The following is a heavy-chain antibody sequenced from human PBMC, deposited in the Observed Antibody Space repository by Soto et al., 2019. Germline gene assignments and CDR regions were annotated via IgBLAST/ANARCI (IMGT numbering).Heavy chain of an antibody. V-gene: IGHV4-34*01. CDR3: ARDYGGYDSYYFDY. D-gene: IGHD5-12*01. Sequence: SETLSLTCAVYGGSFSGYYWSWIRQPPGKGLEWIGEINHSGSTNYNPSLKSRVTISVDTSKNQFSLKLSSVTAADTAVHYCARDYGGYDSYYFDYWGQGTLVTV. CDR1: GGSFSGYY. J-gene: IGHJ4*02. CDR2: INHSGST.